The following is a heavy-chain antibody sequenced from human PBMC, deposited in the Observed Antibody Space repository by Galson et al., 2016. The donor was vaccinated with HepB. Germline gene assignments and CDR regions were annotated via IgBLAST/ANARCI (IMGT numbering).Heavy chain of an antibody. Sequence: SLRLSCAASGFTFSSYAMSWVRQTPEKGLEWVSTISDSGGSTYYAASVKGRFIISRDQSQNTLSWQMNPRSAGDTAVYYCAKRALERLFDYWGQGTLVTVSS. CDR3: AKRALERLFDY. J-gene: IGHJ4*02. CDR2: ISDSGGST. CDR1: GFTFSSYA. V-gene: IGHV3-23*01.